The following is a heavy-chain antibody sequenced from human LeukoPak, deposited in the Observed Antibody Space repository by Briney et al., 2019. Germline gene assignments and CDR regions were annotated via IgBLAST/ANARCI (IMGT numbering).Heavy chain of an antibody. Sequence: GGSLRLSCAASGFSFSSYWMHWVRQAPGKGLVWVSRISSDGSIINYADSVKGRFTISRDNAKNTLYLESNSLRAEDTAVYFCASAGHYYDSTGYYLGRWGQGALVTVSS. CDR1: GFSFSSYW. CDR3: ASAGHYYDSTGYYLGR. J-gene: IGHJ4*02. CDR2: ISSDGSII. D-gene: IGHD3-22*01. V-gene: IGHV3-74*01.